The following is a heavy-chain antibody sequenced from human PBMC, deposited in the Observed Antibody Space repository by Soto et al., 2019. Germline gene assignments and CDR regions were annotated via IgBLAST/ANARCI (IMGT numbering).Heavy chain of an antibody. CDR3: ARVGSLLWFGADNKPYNWFDP. CDR2: INHSGST. V-gene: IGHV4-34*01. D-gene: IGHD3-10*01. CDR1: GGSFSGYY. J-gene: IGHJ5*02. Sequence: QVQLQQWGAGLLKPSETLSLTCAVYGGSFSGYYWSWIRQPPGKGLEWIGEINHSGSTNYNPSLKSRVTISVDTSKNQFSLKLSSVTAADTAVYYCARVGSLLWFGADNKPYNWFDPWGQGTLVTVSS.